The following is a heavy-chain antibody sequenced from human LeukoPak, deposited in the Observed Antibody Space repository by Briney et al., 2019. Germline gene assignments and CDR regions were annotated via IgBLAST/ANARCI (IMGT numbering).Heavy chain of an antibody. D-gene: IGHD4-17*01. CDR1: GFTFSSHA. CDR3: AKDFGSTGSGMDV. V-gene: IGHV3-30*18. J-gene: IGHJ6*02. Sequence: GGSLRLSCAASGFTFSSHAMSWVRQAPGKGLEWVAVISYDGSNKYYADSVKGRFTISRDNSKNTLYLQMNSLRAEDTAVYYCAKDFGSTGSGMDVWGQGTTVTVSS. CDR2: ISYDGSNK.